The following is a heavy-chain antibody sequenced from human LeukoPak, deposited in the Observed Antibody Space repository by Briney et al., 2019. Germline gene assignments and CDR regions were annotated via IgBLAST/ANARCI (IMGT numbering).Heavy chain of an antibody. CDR3: ARGRLYSSGWYLDYFDY. CDR1: GGTFSSYA. Sequence: ASVKVSYKASGGTFSSYAISWVRQAPGQGLEWMGGIIPIFGTANYAQKFQGRVTITADESTSTAYMELSSLRSEDTAVYYCARGRLYSSGWYLDYFDYWGQGTLVTVSS. J-gene: IGHJ4*02. CDR2: IIPIFGTA. D-gene: IGHD6-19*01. V-gene: IGHV1-69*13.